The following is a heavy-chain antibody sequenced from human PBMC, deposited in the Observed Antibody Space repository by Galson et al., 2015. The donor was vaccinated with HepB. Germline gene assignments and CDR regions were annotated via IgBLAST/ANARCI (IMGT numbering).Heavy chain of an antibody. J-gene: IGHJ3*02. Sequence: SLRLSCAASGFTFSNYAMGWVRQAPGKGLEWVSGISDNGGSTYPIDSVKGRFIISRDNSKNTLYLQMNSLRAEDTAVYYCAKGTRSVWYGGYFPFDMWGQGTMVTVSS. CDR2: ISDNGGST. V-gene: IGHV3-23*01. CDR1: GFTFSNYA. D-gene: IGHD6-19*01. CDR3: AKGTRSVWYGGYFPFDM.